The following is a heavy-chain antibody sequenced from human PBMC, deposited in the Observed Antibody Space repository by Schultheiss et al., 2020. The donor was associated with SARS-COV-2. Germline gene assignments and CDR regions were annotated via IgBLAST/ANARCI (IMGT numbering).Heavy chain of an antibody. J-gene: IGHJ4*02. D-gene: IGHD4-17*01. CDR3: HGDYYFDY. CDR2: INPNSGGT. Sequence: ASVKVSCKASGYNFRGYYIHWVRQAPGQGLEWMGWINPNSGGTKYAQKFQGRVTMTRNTSISTAYMELSSLRSEDTAVYYCHGDYYFDYWGQGTLVTVSS. V-gene: IGHV1-2*02. CDR1: GYNFRGYY.